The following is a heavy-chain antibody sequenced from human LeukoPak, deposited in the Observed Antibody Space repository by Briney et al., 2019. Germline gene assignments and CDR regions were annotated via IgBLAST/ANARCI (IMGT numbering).Heavy chain of an antibody. V-gene: IGHV4-4*07. D-gene: IGHD3-22*01. Sequence: PSETLSLTCTVSGGSIRNYFWSWIRQPAGKGLEWIGRIYTSGSTNYNPSLKSRITISVDTSKNQFSLKLSSVTAADTAVYYCAREYPAMIGRDWFDPWGQGTLVTVSS. CDR1: GGSIRNYF. CDR2: IYTSGST. J-gene: IGHJ5*02. CDR3: AREYPAMIGRDWFDP.